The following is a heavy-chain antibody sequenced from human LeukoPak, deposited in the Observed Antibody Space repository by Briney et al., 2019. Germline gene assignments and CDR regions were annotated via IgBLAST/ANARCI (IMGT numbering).Heavy chain of an antibody. V-gene: IGHV4-4*02. D-gene: IGHD3-10*01. CDR1: GGSISSSNW. CDR2: IYHSGST. CDR3: ARNVGVYYGSGSYDP. Sequence: SETLSLTCAVSGGSISSSNWWSWVRQPPGKGLEWIGEIYHSGSTNYNPSLKSRVTISVDKSENQFSLKLSSVTAADTAVYYCARNVGVYYGSGSYDPWGQGTLVTVSS. J-gene: IGHJ5*02.